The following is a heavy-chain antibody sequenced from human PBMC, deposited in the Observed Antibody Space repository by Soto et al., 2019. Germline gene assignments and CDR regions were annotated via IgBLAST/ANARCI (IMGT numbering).Heavy chain of an antibody. CDR2: MYHSGST. V-gene: IGHV4-30-2*06. J-gene: IGHJ4*02. CDR3: ARATFSGKGYYDATDYYYFDY. D-gene: IGHD3-22*01. Sequence: TLSLTCAVSGGSISSGGCYWRWIRQSPGKGLELIGYMYHSGSTYYNPSLKSRVTISVDRSKNEFSLRLSSVTAADTGVHYCARATFSGKGYYDATDYYYFDYWGQGPLATVS. CDR1: GGSISSGGCY.